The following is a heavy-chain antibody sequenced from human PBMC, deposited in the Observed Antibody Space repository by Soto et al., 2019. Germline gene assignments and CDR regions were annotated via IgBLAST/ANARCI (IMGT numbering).Heavy chain of an antibody. J-gene: IGHJ3*02. CDR2: IIPIFGTA. V-gene: IGHV1-69*01. CDR1: GYTFTSYG. D-gene: IGHD2-15*01. CDR3: ARGGVVVAAPHDAFDI. Sequence: GASVKVYCKASGYTFTSYGISWVRQAPGQGLEWMGGIIPIFGTANYAQKFQGRVTITADESTSTAYMELSSLRSEDTAVYYCARGGVVVAAPHDAFDIWGQGTMVTVSS.